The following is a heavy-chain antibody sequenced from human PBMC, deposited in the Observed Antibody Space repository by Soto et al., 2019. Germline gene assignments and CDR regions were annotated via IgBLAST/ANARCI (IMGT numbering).Heavy chain of an antibody. V-gene: IGHV3-33*01. J-gene: IGHJ6*02. CDR1: GFTFSSYG. Sequence: PGGSLRLSCAASGFTFSSYGMHWVRQAPGKGLEWVAVIWYDGSNKYYADSVKGRFTISRDNSKNTLYLQMNSLRAEDTAVYYCARDSSGSRTYGMDVWGQGTTVTVSS. CDR2: IWYDGSNK. CDR3: ARDSSGSRTYGMDV. D-gene: IGHD6-19*01.